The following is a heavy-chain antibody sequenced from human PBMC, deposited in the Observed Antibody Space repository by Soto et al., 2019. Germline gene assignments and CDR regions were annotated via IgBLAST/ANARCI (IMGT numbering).Heavy chain of an antibody. Sequence: GGSLSLSCVTSGFTFSSSWMHWVRQAPGKGLVWVSRVNEYGTDSNYADSVKGRFTISRDNSENTVYLQMNSLRVEDSAVYYCARVAVVTRGIDYWGQGTLVTVSS. J-gene: IGHJ4*01. D-gene: IGHD2-2*01. CDR3: ARVAVVTRGIDY. CDR2: VNEYGTDS. CDR1: GFTFSSSW. V-gene: IGHV3-74*01.